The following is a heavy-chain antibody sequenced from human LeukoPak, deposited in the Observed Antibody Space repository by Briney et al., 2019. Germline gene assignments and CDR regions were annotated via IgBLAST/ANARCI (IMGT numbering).Heavy chain of an antibody. J-gene: IGHJ4*02. CDR3: ARIYYYDSSGYGSNYFDY. CDR2: INPDSGGT. Sequence: ASVKVSCKASGYTFTGYYMHWVRQAPGQGLEWMGWINPDSGGTNYAQKFQGRVTMTRDTSISTAYMELSRLRSDDTAVYYCARIYYYDSSGYGSNYFDYWGQGTLVTVSS. D-gene: IGHD3-22*01. V-gene: IGHV1-2*02. CDR1: GYTFTGYY.